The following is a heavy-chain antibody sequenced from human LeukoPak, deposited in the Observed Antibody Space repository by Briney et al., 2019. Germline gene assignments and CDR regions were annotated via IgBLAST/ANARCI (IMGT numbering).Heavy chain of an antibody. CDR1: GGTISSYH. CDR3: ARDQGAEYFGSGSYYLGY. D-gene: IGHD3-10*01. V-gene: IGHV4-59*01. CDR2: IYYSGST. Sequence: SETLSLTCTVSGGTISSYHWSWIRQPPGKGLEWIGYIYYSGSTNYNPSLKSRVTISVDTSKNQFSLKLSSVTAADTAVYYCARDQGAEYFGSGSYYLGYWGQGTLVTVSS. J-gene: IGHJ4*02.